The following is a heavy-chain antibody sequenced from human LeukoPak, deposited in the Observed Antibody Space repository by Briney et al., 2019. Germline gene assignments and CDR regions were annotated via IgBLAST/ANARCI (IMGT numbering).Heavy chain of an antibody. CDR2: IKQDGSEK. V-gene: IGHV3-7*01. CDR3: ARAEGSYDFWSGYSYYYYYYYMDV. D-gene: IGHD3-3*01. Sequence: GGSLRLSCAASGFTFSSYWMSWVRQAPGKGLEWVANIKQDGSEKYYVDSVKGRFTISRDNAKNSLYLQMNSLRAEDTAVYYCARAEGSYDFWSGYSYYYYYYYMDVWGKGTTVTVSS. J-gene: IGHJ6*03. CDR1: GFTFSSYW.